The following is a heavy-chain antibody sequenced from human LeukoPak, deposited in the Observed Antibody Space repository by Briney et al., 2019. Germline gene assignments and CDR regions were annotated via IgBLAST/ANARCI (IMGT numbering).Heavy chain of an antibody. V-gene: IGHV4-34*01. Sequence: SETLSLTCAVYGGSLSGYYWSWIRQPPGKGLEWIGEINHSGSTNYNPSLKSRVTISVDTSKNQFSLKLSSVTAAGTAVYYCARVPYRSGGSCNYYYYYGMDVWGQGTTVTVSS. CDR1: GGSLSGYY. D-gene: IGHD2-15*01. CDR3: ARVPYRSGGSCNYYYYYGMDV. J-gene: IGHJ6*02. CDR2: INHSGST.